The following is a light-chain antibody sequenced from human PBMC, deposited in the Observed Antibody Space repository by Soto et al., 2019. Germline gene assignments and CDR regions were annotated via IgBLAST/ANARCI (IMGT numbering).Light chain of an antibody. CDR1: SGYVGTYSL. J-gene: IGLJ1*01. Sequence: QSALAQPASVSGSPGQSITISCTGASGYVGTYSLVSWYQQHPGKAPKVVIYEGHKRPSGVPDRFSGSTSVNTASLTISGLQTDDEADYYCRTYTTTGSSIFGSGTKLTVL. CDR2: EGH. CDR3: RTYTTTGSSI. V-gene: IGLV2-14*02.